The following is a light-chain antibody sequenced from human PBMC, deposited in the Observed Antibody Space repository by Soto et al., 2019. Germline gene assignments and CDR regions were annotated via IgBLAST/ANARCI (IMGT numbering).Light chain of an antibody. J-gene: IGKJ1*01. V-gene: IGKV3-15*01. Sequence: EIVLTQSPATLSLSPGERATLSCGASQSVSDNLAWYQQKPGQAPSLLIYGASTRATGIPARFSGSGSGTEFTLTISSLQSEDFAVYYCQQYNNWPPWTFGQGTKVDI. CDR2: GAS. CDR3: QQYNNWPPWT. CDR1: QSVSDN.